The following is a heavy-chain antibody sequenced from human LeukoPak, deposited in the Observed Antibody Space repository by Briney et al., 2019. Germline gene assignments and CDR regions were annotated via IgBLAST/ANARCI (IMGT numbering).Heavy chain of an antibody. Sequence: PGGSLRLSCAASGFTFSTYAMSWVRQAPGKGLEWLSTIGGGGRDTLYADSVKGRFTVSRDNSKNTLYLQMSSLRAEDTAVYFCAKNRGANYYNYYMDVWGKGTTVTVSS. J-gene: IGHJ6*03. D-gene: IGHD4/OR15-4a*01. CDR1: GFTFSTYA. V-gene: IGHV3-23*01. CDR2: IGGGGRDT. CDR3: AKNRGANYYNYYMDV.